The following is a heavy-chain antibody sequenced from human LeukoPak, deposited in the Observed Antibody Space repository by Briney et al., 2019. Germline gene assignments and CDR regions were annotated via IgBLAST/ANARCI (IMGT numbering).Heavy chain of an antibody. Sequence: GGFLRLSCAASGFTFSSYAMSWVRQVPGKGLGWISAISGSGGSTYYADSVKGRFTISRDNSKNTLYLQMNSLRAEDTAVYYCAKGGDGYNWIDYWGQGTLVTVSS. CDR1: GFTFSSYA. CDR3: AKGGDGYNWIDY. V-gene: IGHV3-23*01. J-gene: IGHJ4*02. CDR2: ISGSGGST. D-gene: IGHD5-24*01.